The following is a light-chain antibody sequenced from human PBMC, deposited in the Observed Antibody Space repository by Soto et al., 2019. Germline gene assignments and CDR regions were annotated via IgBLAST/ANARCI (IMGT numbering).Light chain of an antibody. CDR1: QSVSSY. CDR2: DAS. V-gene: IGKV3-11*01. CDR3: QQRRNWPSP. J-gene: IGKJ4*01. Sequence: EIVVTQSPATLALSPGERATLSCLASQSVSSYLAWYQQKPGQAPRLLIYDASNRATGIPARFSGSGSGTDFTLTITSLEPEDLAVYYCQQRRNWPSPFGGGPKVEI.